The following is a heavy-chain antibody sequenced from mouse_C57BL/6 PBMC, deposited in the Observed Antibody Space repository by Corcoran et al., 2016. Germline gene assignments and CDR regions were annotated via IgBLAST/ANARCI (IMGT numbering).Heavy chain of an antibody. V-gene: IGHV1-26*01. J-gene: IGHJ3*01. Sequence: EVQLQQSGPELVKPGASVKISCKASGYTFTDYYMNWVKQSHGKSLEWIGDLNPNNGGTSYNQKFKGKATLTVDKSSSTAYMELRSLTSEDSAVYYWARLDFDCAWFAYWGQGTLVTVSA. CDR1: GYTFTDYY. CDR2: LNPNNGGT. CDR3: ARLDFDCAWFAY.